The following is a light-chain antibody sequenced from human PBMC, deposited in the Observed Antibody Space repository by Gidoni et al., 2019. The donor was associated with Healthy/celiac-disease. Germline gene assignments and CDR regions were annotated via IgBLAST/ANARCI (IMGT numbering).Light chain of an antibody. Sequence: QSVLTQPPSASGTPGQRVTISCSGSSSNIGSNYVYWYQPLPGTAPKLLIYRNNQRPSGVPDRFSGSKSGTSASLAISGLRSEDEADYYCAAWDDSLSAGVFGGGTKLTVL. V-gene: IGLV1-47*01. CDR2: RNN. CDR1: SSNIGSNY. CDR3: AAWDDSLSAGV. J-gene: IGLJ2*01.